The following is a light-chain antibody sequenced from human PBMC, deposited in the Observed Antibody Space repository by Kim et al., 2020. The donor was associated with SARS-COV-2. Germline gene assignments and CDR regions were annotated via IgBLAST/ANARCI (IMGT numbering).Light chain of an antibody. CDR3: QQYGSSPYS. J-gene: IGKJ2*03. Sequence: YPGERATLSCRASQSVSSSYLAWYQQKPGQAPRLLIYGASSRATGIPGRFSGSGSGTDFTLTISRLGPEDFAVYYCQQYGSSPYSFGQGTKLEI. CDR1: QSVSSSY. V-gene: IGKV3-20*01. CDR2: GAS.